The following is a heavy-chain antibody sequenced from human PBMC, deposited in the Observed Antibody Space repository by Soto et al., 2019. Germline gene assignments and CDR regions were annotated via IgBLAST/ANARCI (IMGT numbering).Heavy chain of an antibody. D-gene: IGHD6-6*01. CDR1: VFTFSSYE. CDR3: ARDRPSSSLYYYGMDV. CDR2: ISSSGSTI. Sequence: SLRLFCSASVFTFSSYEMNWVRQAPGKGLEWVSYISSSGSTIYYADSVKGRFTISRDNAKNSLYLQMNSLRAEDTAVYYCARDRPSSSLYYYGMDVWGQGTTVTVSS. J-gene: IGHJ6*02. V-gene: IGHV3-48*03.